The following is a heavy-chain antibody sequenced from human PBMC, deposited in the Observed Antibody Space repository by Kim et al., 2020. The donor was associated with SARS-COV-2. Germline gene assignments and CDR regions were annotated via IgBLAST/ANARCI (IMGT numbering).Heavy chain of an antibody. J-gene: IGHJ5*02. CDR2: ISWNSGSI. Sequence: GGSLRLSCAASGFTFDDYAMHWVRQAPGKGLEWVSGISWNSGSIGYADSVKGRFTISRDNAKNSLYLQMNSLRAEDTALYYCAKDTARSLGMIGWFDPWGQGTLVTVSS. CDR3: AKDTARSLGMIGWFDP. CDR1: GFTFDDYA. V-gene: IGHV3-9*01. D-gene: IGHD3-22*01.